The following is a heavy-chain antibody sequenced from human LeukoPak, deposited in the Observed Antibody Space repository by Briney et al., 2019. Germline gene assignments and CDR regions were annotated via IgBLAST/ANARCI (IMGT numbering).Heavy chain of an antibody. D-gene: IGHD3-9*01. J-gene: IGHJ6*02. V-gene: IGHV1-18*01. Sequence: ASVKVSCKASVYTFTSYGISWVRQAPGQGLEWMGWISAYNGNTNYAQKLQGRVTMTTDTSTSTAYMELRSLRSDDTAVYYCAREDYDILTMAGYYGMDVWGQGTTVTVSS. CDR3: AREDYDILTMAGYYGMDV. CDR1: VYTFTSYG. CDR2: ISAYNGNT.